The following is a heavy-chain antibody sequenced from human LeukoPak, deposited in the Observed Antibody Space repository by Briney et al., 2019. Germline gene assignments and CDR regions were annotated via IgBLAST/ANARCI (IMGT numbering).Heavy chain of an antibody. CDR2: IRYDGSNK. CDR1: GFTFSSYG. D-gene: IGHD4-23*01. V-gene: IGHV3-30*02. J-gene: IGHJ4*02. CDR3: ARIYGGNSYYFDY. Sequence: GGSLRLSCAASGFTFSSYGMHWVRQAPGKGLEWVAFIRYDGSNKYYADSVKGRFTISRDNSKNTLYLQMNSLRAEDTAVYYCARIYGGNSYYFDYWGQGTLVTVSS.